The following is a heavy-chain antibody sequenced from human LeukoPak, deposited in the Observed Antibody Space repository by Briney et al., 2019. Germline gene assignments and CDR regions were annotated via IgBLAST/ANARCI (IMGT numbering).Heavy chain of an antibody. CDR2: ISGSGDST. D-gene: IGHD2-2*01. Sequence: PGGSLRLSCAASGFTFSSYAMSWVRQAPGKGLEWVSSISGSGDSTYYADSVKGRFTISRDNTKNTPYLQMNSLKAEDTAVYYCTKDSVVIPAGWFDPWGQGTLVTVSS. J-gene: IGHJ5*02. CDR1: GFTFSSYA. CDR3: TKDSVVIPAGWFDP. V-gene: IGHV3-23*01.